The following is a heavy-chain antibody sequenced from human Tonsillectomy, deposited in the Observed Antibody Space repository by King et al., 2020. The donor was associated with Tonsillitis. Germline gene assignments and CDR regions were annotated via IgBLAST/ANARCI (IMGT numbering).Heavy chain of an antibody. D-gene: IGHD3-10*01. CDR2: ISAYYGNT. Sequence: QLVQSGAEVKKPGASVKVSCKASGYTFTSYGISWVRQAPGQGLEWMGWISAYYGNTNYAQKLQGRVTMTTDTSTSTAYMELRSLRSDDTAVYYCARDPLMVRGVIIPNWFDPWGQGTLVTVSS. J-gene: IGHJ5*02. V-gene: IGHV1-18*01. CDR3: ARDPLMVRGVIIPNWFDP. CDR1: GYTFTSYG.